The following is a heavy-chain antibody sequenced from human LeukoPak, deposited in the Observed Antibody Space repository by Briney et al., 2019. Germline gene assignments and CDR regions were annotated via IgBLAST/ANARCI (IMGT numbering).Heavy chain of an antibody. CDR1: GYTFTSYD. D-gene: IGHD2-2*02. J-gene: IGHJ6*02. V-gene: IGHV1-8*01. CDR3: ARSEGCSSTSCYNHSGMDV. Sequence: ASVKVSCKASGYTFTSYDINWVRQATGQGLEWMGWMNPNSGNTGYAQKFQGRVTMTRNTSISTAYMELSSLRSEDTAVYYCARSEGCSSTSCYNHSGMDVWGQGTTVTVSS. CDR2: MNPNSGNT.